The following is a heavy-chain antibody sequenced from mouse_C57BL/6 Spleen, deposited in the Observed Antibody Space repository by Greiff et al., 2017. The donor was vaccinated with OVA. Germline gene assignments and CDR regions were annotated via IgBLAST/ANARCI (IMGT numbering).Heavy chain of an antibody. Sequence: EVKLVESGGGLVQPGGSLKLSCAASGFTFSDYYMSWVRQTPEKRLEWVAYISNGGGSTYYPDTVKGRFTISRDNAKNTLYLQMSRLKSEDTAMYYCARQGLDGNSFAYWGQGTLVTVSA. D-gene: IGHD2-1*01. CDR1: GFTFSDYY. J-gene: IGHJ3*01. CDR2: ISNGGGST. CDR3: ARQGLDGNSFAY. V-gene: IGHV5-12*01.